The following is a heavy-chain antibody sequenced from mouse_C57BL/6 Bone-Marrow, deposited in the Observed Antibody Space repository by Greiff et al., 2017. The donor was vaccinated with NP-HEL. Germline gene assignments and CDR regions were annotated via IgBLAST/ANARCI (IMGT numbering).Heavy chain of an antibody. V-gene: IGHV3-8*01. CDR1: GYSITSDY. Sequence: EVKLQESGPGLAKPSQTLSLTCSVTGYSITSDYWNWIRKFPGNKLEYMGYISYSGSTYYNPSLKSRISITRDTSKNQYYLQLNSVTTEDTATYYCARYSPYYYGSSPYYFDYWGQGTTLTVSS. J-gene: IGHJ2*01. CDR3: ARYSPYYYGSSPYYFDY. CDR2: ISYSGST. D-gene: IGHD1-1*01.